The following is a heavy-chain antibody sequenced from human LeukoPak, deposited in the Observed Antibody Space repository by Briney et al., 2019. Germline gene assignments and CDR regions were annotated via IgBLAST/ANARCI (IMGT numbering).Heavy chain of an antibody. CDR1: GFTFDDYA. V-gene: IGHV3-9*01. CDR3: AKDGADSGSYRGGYFDY. J-gene: IGHJ4*02. CDR2: ISWNSGSI. Sequence: LRLSCAASGFTFDDYAMHWVRQAPGKGLEWVSGISWNSGSIGYADSVKGRFTISRDNAKNSLYLQMNSLRAEDTALYYCAKDGADSGSYRGGYFDYWGQGTLVTVSS. D-gene: IGHD1-26*01.